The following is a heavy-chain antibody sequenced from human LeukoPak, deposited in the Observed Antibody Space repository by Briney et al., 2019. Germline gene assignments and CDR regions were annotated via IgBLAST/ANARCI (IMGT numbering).Heavy chain of an antibody. J-gene: IGHJ6*02. Sequence: PSETLSLTCTVSGDSISSSSYYWGWIRQPPGKGLEWIGSIYYSGHTYYNPSLKSRVTMSLDTSKNQFSLKLSSVTAADTAVYYCARTADTAMVTLPYYYGMDVWGQGTTVTVSS. CDR1: GDSISSSSYY. CDR2: IYYSGHT. D-gene: IGHD5-18*01. CDR3: ARTADTAMVTLPYYYGMDV. V-gene: IGHV4-39*01.